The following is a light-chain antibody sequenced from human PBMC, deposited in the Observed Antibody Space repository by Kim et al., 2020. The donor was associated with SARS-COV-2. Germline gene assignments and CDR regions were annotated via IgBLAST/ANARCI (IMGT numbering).Light chain of an antibody. J-gene: IGLJ2*01. CDR1: CSNIGSNY. Sequence: GRGVTPLCSGSCSNIGSNYVYWYQQLPGTAPKLRIYRNNQRPSGVPDRFSGSKSGTSASLAISGLRSEDEADYYCAAWDDSLSGVVFGGGTQLTVL. V-gene: IGLV1-47*01. CDR3: AAWDDSLSGVV. CDR2: RNN.